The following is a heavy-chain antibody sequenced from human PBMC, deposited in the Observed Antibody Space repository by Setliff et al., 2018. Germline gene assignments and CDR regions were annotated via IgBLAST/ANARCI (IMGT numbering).Heavy chain of an antibody. CDR3: ARDPHFDS. V-gene: IGHV3-7*01. Sequence: PGGSLRLSCAASGFTFSSYSMNWVRQAPGKGLEWVANIKQDGSVKNYVDSVKGRFSISRDNAKNSLYLQMNSLRAEDTAVYYCARDPHFDSWGQGTLVTVSS. CDR1: GFTFSSYS. CDR2: IKQDGSVK. J-gene: IGHJ4*02.